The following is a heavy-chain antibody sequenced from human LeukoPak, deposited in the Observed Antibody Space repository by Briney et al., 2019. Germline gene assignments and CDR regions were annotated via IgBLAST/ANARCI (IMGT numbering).Heavy chain of an antibody. CDR3: ARSDNLFWSGYYTRYYYYYMDV. V-gene: IGHV1-18*01. CDR1: GYTFTSYG. D-gene: IGHD3-3*01. Sequence: AASVKVSCKASGYTFTSYGISWVRQAPGQGLEWMGWISAYNGNTNYAQKLQGRVTMTTDTSTSTAYMELRSLRSDDTAVYYCARSDNLFWSGYYTRYYYYYMDVWGKGTTVTVSS. CDR2: ISAYNGNT. J-gene: IGHJ6*03.